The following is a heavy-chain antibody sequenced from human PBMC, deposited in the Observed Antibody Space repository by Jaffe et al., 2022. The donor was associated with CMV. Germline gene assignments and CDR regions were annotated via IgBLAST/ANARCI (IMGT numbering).Heavy chain of an antibody. CDR2: ISADNGNT. CDR1: GYNFTSYG. CDR3: ATDHKLRYFDYRSRHFDY. V-gene: IGHV1-18*01. J-gene: IGHJ4*02. D-gene: IGHD3-9*01. Sequence: QVHLVQSGAEMKKPGASVQVSCKASGYNFTSYGVNWVRQAPGQGLEWMGWISADNGNTNYAQIFQGRVTMTTDTSTGTAYMELRSLRSDDTAVYYCATDHKLRYFDYRSRHFDYWGQGTLVTVSA.